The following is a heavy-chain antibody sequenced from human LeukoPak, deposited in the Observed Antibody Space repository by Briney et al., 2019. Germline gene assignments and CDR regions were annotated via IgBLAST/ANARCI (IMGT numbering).Heavy chain of an antibody. Sequence: KSSETLSLTCAVYGGSFSGYYWSWIRQPPGKGLEWIGEINHSGSTNYHPSLKSRVTISVDTSKNRFSLKLRSVTAADTAVYYCARGAVLVPCMDVWGQGTTVTGSS. D-gene: IGHD3-10*01. CDR3: ARGAVLVPCMDV. CDR1: GGSFSGYY. V-gene: IGHV4-34*01. CDR2: INHSGST. J-gene: IGHJ6*02.